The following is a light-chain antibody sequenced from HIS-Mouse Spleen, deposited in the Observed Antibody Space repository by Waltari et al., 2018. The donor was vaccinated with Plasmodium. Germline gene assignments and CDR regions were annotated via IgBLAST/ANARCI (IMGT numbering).Light chain of an antibody. V-gene: IGKV1-33*01. CDR2: DAS. CDR1: QDISNN. J-gene: IGKJ3*01. Sequence: DIQMTQSPSTLSASVGDRVTITCQASQDISNNLNWYQQKPGKAPKLLIYDASNLETGVPSRFSGSRSATDFAITISSLQPYDNVTYYCLQYDNLPPFTFGPGTEVDIK. CDR3: LQYDNLPPFT.